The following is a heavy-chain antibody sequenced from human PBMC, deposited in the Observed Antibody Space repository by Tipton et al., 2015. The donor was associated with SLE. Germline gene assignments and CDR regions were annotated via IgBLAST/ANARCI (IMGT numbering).Heavy chain of an antibody. V-gene: IGHV4-38-2*01. D-gene: IGHD6-13*01. CDR1: GYSISSGYY. Sequence: TLSLTCAVSGYSISSGYYWGWIRQPPGKGLGWIGCIYHSGSTYYNSSLKSRVTISVDTSKHQFSLRLTSVTAADTAVYYCARAALSIQQLPSVAWFDPWGQGTLVTVSS. CDR3: ARAALSIQQLPSVAWFDP. CDR2: IYHSGST. J-gene: IGHJ5*02.